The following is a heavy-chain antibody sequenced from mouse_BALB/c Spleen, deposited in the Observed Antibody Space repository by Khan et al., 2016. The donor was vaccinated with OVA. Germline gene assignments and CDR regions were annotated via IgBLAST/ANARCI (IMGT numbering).Heavy chain of an antibody. D-gene: IGHD1-1*01. CDR1: GYSFTSYW. Sequence: DLVKPGPSVKLSCKASGYSFTSYWINWIKQRPGQGLEWIGRIGPGSSNAYYNDMFKDKATLTVDTSSNTAYIQLSILSSEVSAVYYGARENDYGRSCYAMYYWGQGTTVTVSA. CDR2: IGPGSSNA. V-gene: IGHV1S41*01. J-gene: IGHJ4*01. CDR3: ARENDYGRSCYAMYY.